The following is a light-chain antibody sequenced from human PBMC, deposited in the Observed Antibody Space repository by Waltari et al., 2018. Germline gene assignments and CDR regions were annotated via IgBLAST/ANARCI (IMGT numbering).Light chain of an antibody. CDR1: NIGSKN. Sequence: SYELTQPLSVSVALGQTARITCGGNNIGSKNVHWYQQKPGQAPVRGVYRDSNRPSGIPERCSGSNSGNTATLTISRAQAGDEADYYCQVLGTGTKVTVL. J-gene: IGLJ1*01. CDR3: QV. CDR2: RDS. V-gene: IGLV3-9*01.